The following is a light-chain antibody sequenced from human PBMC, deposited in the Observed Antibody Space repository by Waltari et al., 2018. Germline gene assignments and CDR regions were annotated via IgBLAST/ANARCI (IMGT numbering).Light chain of an antibody. J-gene: IGLJ2*01. Sequence: QSALTQPASVYGSPGQSLTISCTGTSRDVGGANYFSWYQQHPGTAPKLMIYEVGNRPSGVSNRFSGSKSGNTASLTISGLQAEDESDYYCSSSTSTSAGVVFGGGTKLTVL. CDR1: SRDVGGANY. CDR2: EVG. CDR3: SSSTSTSAGVV. V-gene: IGLV2-14*01.